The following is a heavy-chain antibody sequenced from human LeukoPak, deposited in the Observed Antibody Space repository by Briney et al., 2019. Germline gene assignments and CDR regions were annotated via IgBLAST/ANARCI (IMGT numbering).Heavy chain of an antibody. CDR1: GFTFSSYS. D-gene: IGHD3-10*01. Sequence: GGSLRLSCAASGFTFSSYSMNWVRQAPGKGLEWVSSISSSSSYIYYADSVKGRFTISRGNAKNSLYLQMNSLRAGDTAVYYCARAHGDWFDPWGQGTLVTVSS. CDR2: ISSSSSYI. V-gene: IGHV3-21*01. CDR3: ARAHGDWFDP. J-gene: IGHJ5*02.